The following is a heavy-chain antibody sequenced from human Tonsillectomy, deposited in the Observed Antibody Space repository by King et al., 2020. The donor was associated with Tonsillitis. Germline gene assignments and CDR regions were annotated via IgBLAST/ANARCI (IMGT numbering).Heavy chain of an antibody. V-gene: IGHV3-23*04. D-gene: IGHD1-26*01. CDR1: GFTFSSYG. CDR2: ISGSDNST. CDR3: AKGEYDDYYYMDV. Sequence: VQLVESGGGLVQPGGSLRLSCAASGFTFSSYGMSWFRQAPGKGLEWVSAISGSDNSTYYADSVKGRFTISRDNSKNTLYLHMNSLRAEDTAVYYCAKGEYDDYYYMDVWGKGTTVTVSS. J-gene: IGHJ6*03.